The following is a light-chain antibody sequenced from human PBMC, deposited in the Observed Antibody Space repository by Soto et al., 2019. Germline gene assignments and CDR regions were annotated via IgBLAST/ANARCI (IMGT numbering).Light chain of an antibody. Sequence: QSALTKPPSASGSLGQSVTISCTGTSSDVGGYNYVSWHQQHPGKAPKVMIYEVTKRPLGGPDCFSGSNVGNTASLTVSGLQAEDEADYCCSSFAGGRNTVLLGGGTKLTVL. V-gene: IGLV2-8*01. CDR1: SSDVGGYNY. CDR2: EVT. J-gene: IGLJ2*01. CDR3: SSFAGGRNTVL.